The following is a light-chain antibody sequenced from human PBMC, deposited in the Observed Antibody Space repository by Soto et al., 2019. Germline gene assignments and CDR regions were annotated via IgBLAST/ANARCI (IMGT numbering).Light chain of an antibody. CDR1: QSVSKNY. J-gene: IGKJ1*01. V-gene: IGKV3-20*01. CDR2: GAS. CDR3: QQYSSSRT. Sequence: EIVFTQSPGTLSLFPGERATLSCRASQSVSKNYLAWYQQKPGQAPRLLMQGASSRATGIPDRFGGSGSGTDFILTISRLEPEDFAVDYCQQYSSSRTFGQGTKVDIK.